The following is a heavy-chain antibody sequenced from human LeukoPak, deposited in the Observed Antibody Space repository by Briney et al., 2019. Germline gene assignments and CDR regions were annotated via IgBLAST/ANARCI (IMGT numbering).Heavy chain of an antibody. Sequence: PGGSLRLSCAASGFTFSSYGMHWVRQAPGKGLEWVAVIWYDGSNKYYADSVKGRFTISRDNSKNTLYLQMNSPRAEDTAVYYCASGIAAAGRFDYWGQGTLVTVSS. V-gene: IGHV3-33*01. D-gene: IGHD6-13*01. CDR2: IWYDGSNK. J-gene: IGHJ4*02. CDR1: GFTFSSYG. CDR3: ASGIAAAGRFDY.